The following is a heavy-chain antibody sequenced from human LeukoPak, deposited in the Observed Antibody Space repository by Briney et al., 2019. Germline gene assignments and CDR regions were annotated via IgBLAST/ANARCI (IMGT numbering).Heavy chain of an antibody. CDR3: ARSNQADDY. CDR2: INSGGSRT. CDR1: GFSFSDYW. Sequence: AESLRLSCAASGFSFSDYWMHWVRQVPGKGLVWVSRINSGGSRTTYADSVKGRFTISRDNAKNTLYLQMDSLRAEDTGVYYCARSNQADDYWGQGTLVTVSS. J-gene: IGHJ4*02. D-gene: IGHD1-14*01. V-gene: IGHV3-74*01.